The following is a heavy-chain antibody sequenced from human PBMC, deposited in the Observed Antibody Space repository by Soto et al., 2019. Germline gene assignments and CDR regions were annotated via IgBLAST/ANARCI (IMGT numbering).Heavy chain of an antibody. J-gene: IGHJ3*01. V-gene: IGHV3-21*06. D-gene: IGHD2-15*01. CDR3: AREDGYCGGGSCFRGAFDV. CDR1: GFTLSSNS. Sequence: EVQLVESGGGLVKPGGSLRLSCAASGFTLSSNSITWVRQAPGKGLEWVSFTFNFDGSLYYADSVKGRFAMSRDNAKNSGSLQMNSLRVEDKAVYYCAREDGYCGGGSCFRGAFDVWGQGTVVTVSS. CDR2: TFNFDGSL.